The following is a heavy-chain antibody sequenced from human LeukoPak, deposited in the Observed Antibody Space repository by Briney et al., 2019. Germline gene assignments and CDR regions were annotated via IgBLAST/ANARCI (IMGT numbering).Heavy chain of an antibody. V-gene: IGHV4-39*07. J-gene: IGHJ4*02. CDR3: ATRKLGNDY. CDR1: GASISSTTYY. D-gene: IGHD7-27*01. CDR2: IYYSGST. Sequence: PSETLSLTCTVSGASISSTTYYWGWIRQPPRKGLEWIASIYYSGSTYYNPSLKSRVTISVDTSKNQFSLKLYSVTAADTAVYYCATRKLGNDYWGQGTLVTVSS.